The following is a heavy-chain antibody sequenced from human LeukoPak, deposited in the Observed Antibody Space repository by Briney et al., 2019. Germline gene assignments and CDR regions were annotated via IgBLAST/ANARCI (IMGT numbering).Heavy chain of an antibody. J-gene: IGHJ4*02. CDR1: GFTFSSYA. Sequence: GGSLRLSCAASGFTFSSYAMSWVRQAPGKGLEWVSAISGSGGSTYYADSVKGRFTISRDNSKNTLYLQMNSLRAEDTAAYYCISEEELNYFDYWGQGTLVTVSS. D-gene: IGHD1-7*01. CDR2: ISGSGGST. V-gene: IGHV3-23*01. CDR3: ISEEELNYFDY.